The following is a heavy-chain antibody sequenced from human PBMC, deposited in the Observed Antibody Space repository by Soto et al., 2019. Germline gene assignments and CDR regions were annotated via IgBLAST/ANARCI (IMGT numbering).Heavy chain of an antibody. J-gene: IGHJ4*02. CDR1: GGSISSHY. Sequence: PSETRSLTCTVSGGSISSHYWSWIRQPPGKGLELIGYIYYSGSTNYNPSLKSRVTISVDTSKNQFSLKLSSVTAADTAVYYCAREDDFWSGYLADWGQGTLVTVSS. CDR2: IYYSGST. V-gene: IGHV4-59*11. CDR3: AREDDFWSGYLAD. D-gene: IGHD3-3*01.